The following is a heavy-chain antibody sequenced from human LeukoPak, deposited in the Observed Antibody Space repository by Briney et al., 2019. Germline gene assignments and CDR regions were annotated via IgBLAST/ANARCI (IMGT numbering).Heavy chain of an antibody. CDR2: ISGSGGST. D-gene: IGHD1-26*01. V-gene: IGHV3-23*01. CDR3: AKDGDTMSGTYYYDMDV. Sequence: GGSLRLSCAASGFTFSSYGMSWVRQAPGKGLEWVSAISGSGGSTYYADSVKGRFIISRDNSKNTLYLQMNSLRGEDTAVYYCAKDGDTMSGTYYYDMDVWGKGTTVTIS. J-gene: IGHJ6*03. CDR1: GFTFSSYG.